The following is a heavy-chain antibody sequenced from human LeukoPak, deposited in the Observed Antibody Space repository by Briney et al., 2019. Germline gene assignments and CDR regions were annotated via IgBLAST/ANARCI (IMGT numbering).Heavy chain of an antibody. Sequence: GESLKISCKGSGYSFTSYWIGWVRQMPGKGLEWMGIIYPGDSDTRYSPSFQGQVTISADKSISTAYLQWSSLKASDTAMYYCARQIPEGIAVAGPFDYWGQGTLVTVSS. CDR1: GYSFTSYW. D-gene: IGHD6-19*01. V-gene: IGHV5-51*01. CDR3: ARQIPEGIAVAGPFDY. J-gene: IGHJ4*02. CDR2: IYPGDSDT.